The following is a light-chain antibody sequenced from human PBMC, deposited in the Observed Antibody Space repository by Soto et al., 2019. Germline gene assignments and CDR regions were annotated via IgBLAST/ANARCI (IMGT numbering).Light chain of an antibody. V-gene: IGKV1-16*01. CDR3: QQYSSYPYT. CDR1: QGISSF. CDR2: LAS. J-gene: IGKJ2*01. Sequence: DIQMTQSPSSLSASVGDRVTITCRASQGISSFLAWFQQKPWKAPKSLIYLASTLQSGVPSTFSGSGSGTHFTLTISSLQPEDFGTYYCQQYSSYPYTFGQGTKLEI.